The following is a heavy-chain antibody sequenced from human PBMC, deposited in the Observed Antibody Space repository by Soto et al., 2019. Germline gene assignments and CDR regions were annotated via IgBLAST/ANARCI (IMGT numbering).Heavy chain of an antibody. CDR2: ISYDGGSK. V-gene: IGHV3-30*18. CDR1: GFTFSNYG. Sequence: QVQLVESGGGVAQPGRSLKLSCAASGFTFSNYGIHWVRQAPGKGLEWVSVISYDGGSKHYADSVKGRFTISRDNSKNSLYLQMNSLRAEDTAVYYCAKGYGGADFYYYYYMDVWGKGTTVTVSS. D-gene: IGHD4-17*01. J-gene: IGHJ6*03. CDR3: AKGYGGADFYYYYYMDV.